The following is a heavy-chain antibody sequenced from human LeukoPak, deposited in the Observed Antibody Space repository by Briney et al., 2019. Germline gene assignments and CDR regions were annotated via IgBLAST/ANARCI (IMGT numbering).Heavy chain of an antibody. CDR2: ISYDGSNQ. CDR1: GFTFSTYT. D-gene: IGHD2-2*02. J-gene: IGHJ4*02. Sequence: PGRSLRLSCAASGFTFSTYTLHWVRQVPGKGLEWVADISYDGSNQYYADSVKGRFTISRDNSKNTLYLQMNSLRAEDTAVYYCATIVVVPAAIDYWGQGTLVTVSS. CDR3: ATIVVVPAAIDY. V-gene: IGHV3-30-3*01.